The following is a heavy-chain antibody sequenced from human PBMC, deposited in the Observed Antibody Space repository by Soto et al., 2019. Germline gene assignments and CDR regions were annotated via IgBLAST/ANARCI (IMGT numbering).Heavy chain of an antibody. CDR1: GFTVTSYW. V-gene: IGHV3-23*01. CDR2: IVGYGGDA. Sequence: GGSLRLSCAASGFTVTSYWMHWVRQAPGKGIVWVSAIVGYGGDAYYADSVKGRFTISRDNSKNTVYLQMNSLRAEDTAVYYCGKDTAPEYWGQGTLVTVSS. J-gene: IGHJ4*02. D-gene: IGHD2-21*02. CDR3: GKDTAPEY.